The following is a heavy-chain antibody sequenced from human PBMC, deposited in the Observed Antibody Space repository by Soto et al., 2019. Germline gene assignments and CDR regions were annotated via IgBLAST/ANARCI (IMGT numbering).Heavy chain of an antibody. V-gene: IGHV3-23*01. CDR3: AKGIFIVVEVAATEAHDAFDI. Sequence: ACRSLRLPWAVFGFTFGDHAMRRILQAQRKGLEWVSAISGSGGSTYYADPVKGRFTNSRDNSTNPLYLQMSCLRAEDTAVYFSAKGIFIVVEVAATEAHDAFDILGQRSMVTVTS. CDR1: GFTFGDHA. CDR2: ISGSGGST. D-gene: IGHD2-15*01. J-gene: IGHJ3*02.